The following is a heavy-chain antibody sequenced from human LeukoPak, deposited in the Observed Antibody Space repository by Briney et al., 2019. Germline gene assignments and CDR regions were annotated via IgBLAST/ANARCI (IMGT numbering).Heavy chain of an antibody. CDR3: ARGWEPPSGAFDI. D-gene: IGHD1-26*01. CDR2: TYYRSKWYN. J-gene: IGHJ3*02. V-gene: IGHV6-1*01. Sequence: SQTLSLTCAISGDSVSSNSAAWNRIRQSPSRGLEWLGRTYYRSKWYNDYAVSVKSRITINPDTSKNQFSLQLNSVTPEDTAVYYCARGWEPPSGAFDIWGQGTMVTVSS. CDR1: GDSVSSNSAA.